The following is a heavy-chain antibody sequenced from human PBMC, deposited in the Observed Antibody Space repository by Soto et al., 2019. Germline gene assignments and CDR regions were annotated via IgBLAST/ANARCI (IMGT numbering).Heavy chain of an antibody. V-gene: IGHV3-74*01. J-gene: IGHJ4*02. CDR3: VRTSLVVAVATREDF. CDR2: IDSDGSRI. CDR1: GFTFSNYW. D-gene: IGHD2-15*01. Sequence: EVQLVESGGGLVQPGESLRLSCAASGFTFSNYWVHWVRQAPGKGLVWVSRIDSDGSRITYADFVKGRFTISRDNTKNTVYLHMNSLPAEDTAVYYCVRTSLVVAVATREDFWCQGTLVTVSS.